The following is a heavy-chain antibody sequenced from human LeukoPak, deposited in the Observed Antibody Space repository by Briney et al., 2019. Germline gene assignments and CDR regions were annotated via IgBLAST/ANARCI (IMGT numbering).Heavy chain of an antibody. CDR2: INPNSGGT. Sequence: ASVKVSCKASGYTFTGYYMHWVRQAPGQGLEWMGWINPNSGGTNYAQKFQGRVTMTRDTSISTAYMELSRLRSDDTAVYYCASSVVVIRGNYYYMDVWGKGTTVTVSS. CDR3: ASSVVVIRGNYYYMDV. D-gene: IGHD3-22*01. V-gene: IGHV1-2*02. CDR1: GYTFTGYY. J-gene: IGHJ6*03.